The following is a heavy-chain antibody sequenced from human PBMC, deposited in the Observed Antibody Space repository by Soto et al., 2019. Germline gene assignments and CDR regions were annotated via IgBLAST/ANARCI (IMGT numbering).Heavy chain of an antibody. J-gene: IGHJ4*02. Sequence: QVQLVESGGGVVQPGTSLRLSCVASGFTFGTSGMHWVRQAPGKGLEWVAVISRDGSVKYYADSVKGRFTISRDTSKNTLYLQMISLRAEDTAVYYCAGEIASGYWGQGTLVTVSS. V-gene: IGHV3-30*03. D-gene: IGHD2-21*01. CDR1: GFTFGTSG. CDR2: ISRDGSVK. CDR3: AGEIASGY.